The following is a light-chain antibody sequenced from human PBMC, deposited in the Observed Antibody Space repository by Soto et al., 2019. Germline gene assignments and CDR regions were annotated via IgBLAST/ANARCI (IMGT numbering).Light chain of an antibody. Sequence: QSVLTQPPSVSAAPGQTVAISCSGSSSTLGNGFGSWYQHLPGTAPNLLIYDNNRRPSGIPDRFSASTSGASASLGITGLHTGDEAECNFGTLNNSLRGGGFGGGTKVTVL. CDR3: GTLNNSLRGGG. CDR2: DNN. J-gene: IGLJ3*02. V-gene: IGLV1-51*01. CDR1: SSTLGNGF.